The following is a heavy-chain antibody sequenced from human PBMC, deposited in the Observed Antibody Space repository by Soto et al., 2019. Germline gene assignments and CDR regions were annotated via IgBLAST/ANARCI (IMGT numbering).Heavy chain of an antibody. CDR1: GGTFSSYA. CDR3: ASEWSGDFWSGPSGY. Sequence: SVKVSCKASGGTFSSYAISWVRQAPGQGLEWMGGIIPIFGTANYAQKFQGRVTITADESTSTAYMELSSLRSEDTAVYYCASEWSGDFWSGPSGYWGQGTLVTVSS. J-gene: IGHJ4*02. D-gene: IGHD3-3*01. CDR2: IIPIFGTA. V-gene: IGHV1-69*13.